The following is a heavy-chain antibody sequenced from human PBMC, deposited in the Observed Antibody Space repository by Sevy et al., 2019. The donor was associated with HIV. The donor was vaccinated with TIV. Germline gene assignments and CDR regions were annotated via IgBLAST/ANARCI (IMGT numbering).Heavy chain of an antibody. J-gene: IGHJ4*02. CDR1: GFTFSAYY. Sequence: GGSLRLSCAASGFTFSAYYMTWIRQAPGKGLEWVSYISSGSTYTNYADSVKGRFTVSRDNAKNSLYQQMNSLRAEDTAVYYCARSRSNYGDYYFDYWGQGTLVTVSS. CDR3: ARSRSNYGDYYFDY. V-gene: IGHV3-11*06. D-gene: IGHD4-17*01. CDR2: ISSGSTYT.